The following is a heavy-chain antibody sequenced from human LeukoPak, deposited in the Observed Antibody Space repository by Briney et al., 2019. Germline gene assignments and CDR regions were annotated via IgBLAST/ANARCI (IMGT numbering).Heavy chain of an antibody. CDR2: IHHGGGT. J-gene: IGHJ5*02. CDR1: GGSLSADF. V-gene: IGHV4-34*01. Sequence: SETLSLTCAVYGGSLSADFWSWIRQPPGKGLEWIGDIHHGGGTKYNPSLESRVTISVDTSKNQFSLRLTSVTAADTAVYYCAREPDRIRFDTWGQGALVTVSS. CDR3: AREPDRIRFDT. D-gene: IGHD1-14*01.